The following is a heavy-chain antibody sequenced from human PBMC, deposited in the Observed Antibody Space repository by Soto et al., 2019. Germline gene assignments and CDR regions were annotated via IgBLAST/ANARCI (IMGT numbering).Heavy chain of an antibody. V-gene: IGHV1-18*01. Sequence: QVQLVQSGAEEKKPGASVKVSCKASGYTFTSYGISWVRQAPGQGLEWMGWISAYNGNTNYAQKLQGRVTMTTDTSTSTAYMELRSLRSDDTAVYYCASGRITFWTDYYYSGMDVWGQGTTVTVSS. D-gene: IGHD3-16*01. CDR2: ISAYNGNT. CDR1: GYTFTSYG. J-gene: IGHJ6*02. CDR3: ASGRITFWTDYYYSGMDV.